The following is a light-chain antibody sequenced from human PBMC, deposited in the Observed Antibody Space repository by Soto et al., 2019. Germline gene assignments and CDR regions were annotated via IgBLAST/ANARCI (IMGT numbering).Light chain of an antibody. J-gene: IGKJ1*01. CDR1: QNIRTY. Sequence: QMTQSPSSLSASVGARVTITCRASQNIRTYLNWYQQKPGKAPSLLIYGASTLQSGVPSRFSGSGSATDFTLTITSLQPEDFATYYCQQSCTTPRTFGQGTKVEIK. CDR3: QQSCTTPRT. CDR2: GAS. V-gene: IGKV1-39*01.